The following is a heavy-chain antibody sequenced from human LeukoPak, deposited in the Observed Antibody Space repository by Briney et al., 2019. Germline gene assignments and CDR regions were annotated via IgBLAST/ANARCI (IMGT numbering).Heavy chain of an antibody. CDR2: IYYSGSS. CDR3: ARDSPMVRGLIGYFDL. J-gene: IGHJ2*01. D-gene: IGHD3-10*01. V-gene: IGHV4-59*01. CDR1: GVSISGYY. Sequence: SETLSLTCTASGVSISGYYWSWIRQPPGKGLEWIGYIYYSGSSNYNPSLKSRVTISVDTSKNQFALNLTSVTAADTAEYYCARDSPMVRGLIGYFDLWGRGTLVTVSS.